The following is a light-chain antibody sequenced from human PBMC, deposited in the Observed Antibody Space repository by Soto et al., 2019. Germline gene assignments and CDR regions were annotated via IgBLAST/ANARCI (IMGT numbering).Light chain of an antibody. V-gene: IGKV1-5*03. J-gene: IGKJ3*01. Sequence: DIQMTQSPSTLSASVGDRVTITCRASQSISSWLAWYQQKPGKAPKLLIYKASNLESGVPSRFSGSGSGTEFPLTISSLQPDDFATYYCQQYKSYCTFGPGTKVDMK. CDR1: QSISSW. CDR2: KAS. CDR3: QQYKSYCT.